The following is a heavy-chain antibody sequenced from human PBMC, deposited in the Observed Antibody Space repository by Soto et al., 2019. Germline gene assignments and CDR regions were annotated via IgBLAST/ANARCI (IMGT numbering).Heavy chain of an antibody. D-gene: IGHD5-12*01. V-gene: IGHV1-18*01. CDR1: GYTFTSYG. J-gene: IGHJ4*02. CDR3: ARAPRDGYNYVLP. CDR2: ISAYNGNT. Sequence: QVQLVQSGAEVKKPGASVKVSCKASGYTFTSYGISWVRQVPGQGLEWMGWISAYNGNTNYAQKFQGRVTMTTDTXTTTAYTELRSLRSDDTAVYYCARAPRDGYNYVLPWGQGTLVIVSS.